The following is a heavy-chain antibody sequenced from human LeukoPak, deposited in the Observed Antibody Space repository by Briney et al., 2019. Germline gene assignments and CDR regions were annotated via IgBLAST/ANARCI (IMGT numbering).Heavy chain of an antibody. D-gene: IGHD6-19*01. Sequence: GGSLRLSCTASGSSFSNYWMSWVRQAPGKGLEWVASIKQDESEKYYVDSVKGRFTTSRDNAKSSLYLQMNALRGEDTAVYYCAKDPGGSGWYLYFDYWGQGTLVTVSS. CDR3: AKDPGGSGWYLYFDY. J-gene: IGHJ4*02. CDR2: IKQDESEK. CDR1: GSSFSNYW. V-gene: IGHV3-7*03.